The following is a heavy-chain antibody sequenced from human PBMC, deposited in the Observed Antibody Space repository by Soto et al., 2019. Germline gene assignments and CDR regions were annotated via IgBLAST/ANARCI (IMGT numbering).Heavy chain of an antibody. CDR3: ARCEQYSGRIFDY. CDR2: TYYRSKWYY. V-gene: IGHV6-1*01. J-gene: IGHJ4*01. Sequence: QVQLQQSGPGLVKPSQTLSLTCAITGDSVSSNSAGWSWVRQSPSRGLEWLGRTYYRSKWYYEYAVSVRGRITINPDTSKNQYSLQLNSVTPEDTAVYFCARCEQYSGRIFDYWGQGTLVTVSS. D-gene: IGHD1-26*01. CDR1: GDSVSSNSAG.